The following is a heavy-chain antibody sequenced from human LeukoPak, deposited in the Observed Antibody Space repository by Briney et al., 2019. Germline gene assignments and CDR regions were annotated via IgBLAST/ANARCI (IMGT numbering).Heavy chain of an antibody. Sequence: ASVKVSCKASGYTFTSYYMHWVRQAPGQGLEWIGIINPSGGSTSYAQKFQGRVTMTRDTSTSTVYMELSSLRSEDTAVYYCARVLIRGAAAGMELHSSMDVWGQGTTVTVS. CDR2: INPSGGST. CDR1: GYTFTSYY. J-gene: IGHJ6*02. CDR3: ARVLIRGAAAGMELHSSMDV. D-gene: IGHD6-13*01. V-gene: IGHV1-46*01.